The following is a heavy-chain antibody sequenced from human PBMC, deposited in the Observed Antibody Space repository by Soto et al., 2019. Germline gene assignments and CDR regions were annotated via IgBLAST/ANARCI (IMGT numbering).Heavy chain of an antibody. CDR3: ARDFRLMVGGAGFDY. CDR1: GLNVSNNY. D-gene: IGHD3-10*01. Sequence: GGSLRLSCAPSGLNVSNNYMSWVRQAPGKGLEWVSVIYSGGTTHYAGSVKGRFTISRDIFQNMLYLQMMNLRAEDTAVYYFARDFRLMVGGAGFDYWGQGISVTVSS. CDR2: IYSGGTT. V-gene: IGHV3-66*01. J-gene: IGHJ4*02.